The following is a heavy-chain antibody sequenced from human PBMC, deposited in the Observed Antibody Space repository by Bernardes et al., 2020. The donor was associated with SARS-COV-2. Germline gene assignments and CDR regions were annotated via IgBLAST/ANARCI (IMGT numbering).Heavy chain of an antibody. CDR2: IYYSGTT. D-gene: IGHD3-10*01. CDR3: ARSGWGFGELFSPFDY. CDR1: GGSVNSGNYY. J-gene: IGHJ4*02. V-gene: IGHV4-61*01. Sequence: LSLTCTVSGGSVNSGNYYWSWIRQPPGKGLEWIGCIYYSGTTYYNPSLKSRVTISMDTSKNQFSLKVSSVTAADTAVYYCARSGWGFGELFSPFDYWGQGTLVTVSS.